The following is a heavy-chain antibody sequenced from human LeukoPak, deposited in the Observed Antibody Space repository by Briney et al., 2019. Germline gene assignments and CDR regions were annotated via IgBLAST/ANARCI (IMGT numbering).Heavy chain of an antibody. D-gene: IGHD1-26*01. CDR3: ARSRAFNSGAFDP. J-gene: IGHJ5*02. V-gene: IGHV4-61*01. CDR2: IYNGVNT. CDR1: GASVSSASY. Sequence: SETLSLTCTVSGASVSSASYWTWIRQPPGKGVEWIAHIYNGVNTNYNPSLKSRVTISVDTSKNQFSLRLNSVTAADTAVYYCARSRAFNSGAFDPWGQGSLDTVSS.